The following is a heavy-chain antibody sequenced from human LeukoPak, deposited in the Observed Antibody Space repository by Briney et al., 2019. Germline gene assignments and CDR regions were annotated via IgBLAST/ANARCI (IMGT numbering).Heavy chain of an antibody. CDR2: ISSSSSYI. V-gene: IGHV3-21*01. Sequence: KPGGSLRLSCAASEFTLSTYAMNWVRQAPGKGLEWVSSISSSSSYIYYADSVKGRFTISRDNAKNSLYLQMNSLRAEDTAVYYCARAMITFGGVIVQSFDYWGQGTLVTVSS. CDR3: ARAMITFGGVIVQSFDY. J-gene: IGHJ4*02. CDR1: EFTLSTYA. D-gene: IGHD3-16*02.